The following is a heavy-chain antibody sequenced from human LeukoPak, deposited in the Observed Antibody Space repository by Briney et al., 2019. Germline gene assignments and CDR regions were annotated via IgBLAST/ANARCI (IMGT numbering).Heavy chain of an antibody. CDR3: AKDTLALEWLSYYFDY. CDR2: ISGSGGST. D-gene: IGHD3-3*01. CDR1: GFTFSHYN. V-gene: IGHV3-23*01. Sequence: TGGSLRLSCAASGFTFSHYNTNWVRQAPGKGLEWVSAISGSGGSTYYADSVKGRFTISRDNSKNTLYLQMNSLRAEDTAVYYCAKDTLALEWLSYYFDYWGQGTLVTVSS. J-gene: IGHJ4*02.